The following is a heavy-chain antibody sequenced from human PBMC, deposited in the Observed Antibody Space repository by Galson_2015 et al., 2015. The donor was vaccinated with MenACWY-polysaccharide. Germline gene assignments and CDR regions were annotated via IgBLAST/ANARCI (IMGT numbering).Heavy chain of an antibody. CDR2: INSDATII. V-gene: IGHV3-74*01. J-gene: IGHJ6*02. Sequence: SLRLSCAASGFSFSSHWMHWVRQAPGEGRVWVSRINSDATIINYADSVKGRFTISRDNAKNTLYLEMKSLRVDDTAVYYCAKDRPLRGLRNYYYGMDVWGQG. CDR3: AKDRPLRGLRNYYYGMDV. CDR1: GFSFSSHW. D-gene: IGHD2-15*01.